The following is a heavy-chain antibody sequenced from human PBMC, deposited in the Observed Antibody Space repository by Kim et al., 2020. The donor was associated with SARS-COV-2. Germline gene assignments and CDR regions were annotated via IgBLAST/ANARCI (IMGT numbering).Heavy chain of an antibody. J-gene: IGHJ4*01. CDR2: IYYNGST. D-gene: IGHD3-9*01. V-gene: IGHV4-59*01. CDR1: GGSITTYY. Sequence: SETLSLTCTVSGGSITTYYWSWIRQPPGKQLEWIGSIYYNGSTNYNPSLKSRVTIPVDTSKNQFSLKLSSVTAADTAVYYCAREPAYYNILTGYYRMYY. CDR3: AREPAYYNILTGYYRMYY.